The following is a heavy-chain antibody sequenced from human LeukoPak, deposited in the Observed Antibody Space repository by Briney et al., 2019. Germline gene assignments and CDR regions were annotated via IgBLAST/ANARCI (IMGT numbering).Heavy chain of an antibody. D-gene: IGHD6-19*01. V-gene: IGHV4-38-2*02. CDR2: IYHSGST. J-gene: IGHJ3*02. CDR1: GYSISTNYY. Sequence: SETLSLTCAVSGYSISTNYYWGWIRQPPGKGLEWIGNIYHSGSTYYNPSLKSRVTLSVDTSKNQFSLELSSVTAAGTAVYYCAREQSSGWYLGAFDIWGHGTMVTVSS. CDR3: AREQSSGWYLGAFDI.